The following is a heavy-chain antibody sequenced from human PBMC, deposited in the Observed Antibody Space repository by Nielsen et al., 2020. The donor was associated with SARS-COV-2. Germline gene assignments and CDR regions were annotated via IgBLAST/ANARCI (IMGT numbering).Heavy chain of an antibody. D-gene: IGHD1-14*01. CDR1: GFTFSSYG. CDR2: ISYDGSNK. CDR3: ARVNHSSISA. Sequence: GESLKISCAASGFTFSSYGIHWVRQALGKGLEWVAAISYDGSNKYYADSVKGRFTISRDDAKNSLYLQMNSLRAEDTAIYYCARVNHSSISAWGQGTLVTVSS. J-gene: IGHJ5*02. V-gene: IGHV3-30*03.